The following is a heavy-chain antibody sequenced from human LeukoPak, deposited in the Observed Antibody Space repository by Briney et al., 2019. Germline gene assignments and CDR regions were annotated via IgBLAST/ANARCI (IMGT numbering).Heavy chain of an antibody. CDR2: IYTSGST. CDR3: ARDLGFACSSTSCSHTVAFDI. D-gene: IGHD2-2*01. V-gene: IGHV4-61*02. J-gene: IGHJ3*02. Sequence: SETLSLTCTVSGGSISSGSYYWSWIRQPAGKGLEWIGRIYTSGSTNYNPSLKSRVTMSVDTSKNQFSLKLSSVTAADTAVYYCARDLGFACSSTSCSHTVAFDIWGQGTMVTVSS. CDR1: GGSISSGSYY.